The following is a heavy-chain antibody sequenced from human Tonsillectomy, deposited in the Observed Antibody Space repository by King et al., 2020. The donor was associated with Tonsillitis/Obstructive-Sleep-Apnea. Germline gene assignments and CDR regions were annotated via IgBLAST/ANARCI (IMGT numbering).Heavy chain of an antibody. CDR2: IYYSGRT. J-gene: IGHJ6*03. CDR3: ARGRGAAYRWGYYYYYMDV. Sequence: QLQESGPGLVKPSQTLSLTCTVSGGSISSGGYYWSWIRQHPGKGLEWIGYIYYSGRTYYNPSLKSRVTISVDTAKNQSSLKLSSVTAADTAVYYCARGRGAAYRWGYYYYYMDVWGKGTTVTVSS. CDR1: GGSISSGGYY. V-gene: IGHV4-31*03. D-gene: IGHD1-26*01.